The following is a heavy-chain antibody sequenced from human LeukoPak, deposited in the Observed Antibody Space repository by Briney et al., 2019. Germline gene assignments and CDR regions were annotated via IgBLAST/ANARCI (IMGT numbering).Heavy chain of an antibody. CDR2: INSDGSST. V-gene: IGHV3-74*01. D-gene: IGHD3-16*01. CDR3: ARGIMTPYYMDV. Sequence: GGSLRLSCAASGFTFSSYWMHWVRQAPGKGLVWVSRINSDGSSTSYADSVKGRFTISRDNAKKSVYLQMNSLRAEDTAVYYCARGIMTPYYMDVWGKGTTVTVSS. CDR1: GFTFSSYW. J-gene: IGHJ6*03.